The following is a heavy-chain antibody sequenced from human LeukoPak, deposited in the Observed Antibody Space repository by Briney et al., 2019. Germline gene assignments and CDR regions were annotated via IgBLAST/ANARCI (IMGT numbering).Heavy chain of an antibody. Sequence: SETLSLTCTVSGGSISDYYWTWIRQPAGKGLEWIGRVHPSGTTNYNPSLKSRVTMSVDTSKNQFSLKVRSVTAADTAVYYCARYGMTTVTAWGFDYWGQGTLVTVSS. D-gene: IGHD4-17*01. CDR1: GGSISDYY. CDR2: VHPSGTT. CDR3: ARYGMTTVTAWGFDY. V-gene: IGHV4-4*07. J-gene: IGHJ4*02.